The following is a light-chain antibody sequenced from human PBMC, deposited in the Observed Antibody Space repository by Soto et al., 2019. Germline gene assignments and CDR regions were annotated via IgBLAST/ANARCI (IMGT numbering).Light chain of an antibody. CDR2: EGS. V-gene: IGLV2-23*01. J-gene: IGLJ1*01. CDR3: FSYAGSSTYV. CDR1: SSDVGSYNL. Sequence: QSLLTQPASLSGSPGQSITISCAGTSSDVGSYNLVSWYQNHPGKAPKLMIYEGSKRPSGVSNRFSGSKSGNTASLTISGLQAADEADYFCFSYAGSSTYVYGTGTKVNVL.